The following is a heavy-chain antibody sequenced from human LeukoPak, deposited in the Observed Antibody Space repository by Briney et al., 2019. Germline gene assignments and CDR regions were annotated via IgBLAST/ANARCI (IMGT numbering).Heavy chain of an antibody. CDR2: VNPNRGGT. CDR3: ARDKVAFIYFYDSTDYYGMDG. J-gene: IGHJ6*02. D-gene: IGHD3-22*01. CDR1: GYTFTGYY. Sequence: ASVKVSCTASGYTFTGYYMHWVRHAPGQGLEWMGWVNPNRGGTNYAQKFQGRVTITRDTSISTAYMELSRLRSDVTAVYYCARDKVAFIYFYDSTDYYGMDGWGQGTTVTVSS. V-gene: IGHV1-2*02.